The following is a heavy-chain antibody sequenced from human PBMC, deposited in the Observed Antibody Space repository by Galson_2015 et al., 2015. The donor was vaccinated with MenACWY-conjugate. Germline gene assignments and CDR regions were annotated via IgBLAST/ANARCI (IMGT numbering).Heavy chain of an antibody. CDR2: IKQDGSEK. CDR3: AREYKGTEQWLFDFDY. J-gene: IGHJ4*02. V-gene: IGHV3-7*03. CDR1: GFAFSSYW. D-gene: IGHD6-19*01. Sequence: SLRLSCAASGFAFSSYWMSWVRQAPGKGLEWVANIKQDGSEKYYVDSVKGRFTISRDNAKNSLYLQMNSPRAEDTAVYYCAREYKGTEQWLFDFDYWGQGTLVTVSS.